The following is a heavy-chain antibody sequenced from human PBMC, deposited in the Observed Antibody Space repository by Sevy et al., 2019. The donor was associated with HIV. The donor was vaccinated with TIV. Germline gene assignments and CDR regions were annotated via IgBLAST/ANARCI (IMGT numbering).Heavy chain of an antibody. J-gene: IGHJ4*02. CDR2: ISSSGSTI. Sequence: GGSLRLSCAASGFTFSDYYMSWIRQARGKGLEWVSYISSSGSTIYYADSVKGRFTISRDNAKNSLYLQMNSLRAEDTAVYYCARDGGYYYDSSGEIDYWGQGTLVTVSS. V-gene: IGHV3-11*01. CDR1: GFTFSDYY. CDR3: ARDGGYYYDSSGEIDY. D-gene: IGHD3-22*01.